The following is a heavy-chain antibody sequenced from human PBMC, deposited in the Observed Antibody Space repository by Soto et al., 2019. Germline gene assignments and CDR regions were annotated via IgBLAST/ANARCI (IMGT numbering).Heavy chain of an antibody. CDR2: IWYDGSNK. D-gene: IGHD3-3*01. CDR1: GFTFSSYG. J-gene: IGHJ4*02. Sequence: QVQLVESGGGVVQPGRSLRLSCAASGFTFSSYGMHWVRQAPGKGLEWVAVIWYDGSNKYYADSVKGRFTISRDNSKNTLYLQMNSLRAEDTAVYYCAREGGSDFWSASDFDYWGQGTLVTVSS. V-gene: IGHV3-33*01. CDR3: AREGGSDFWSASDFDY.